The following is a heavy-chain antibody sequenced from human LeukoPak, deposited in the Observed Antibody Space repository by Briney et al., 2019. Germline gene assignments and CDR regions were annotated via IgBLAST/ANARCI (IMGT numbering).Heavy chain of an antibody. V-gene: IGHV3-30*02. D-gene: IGHD3-10*02. CDR1: GFTFSSYG. CDR3: ATDLRGSYYVLGVIQKGRRGGINDY. Sequence: GGSLRLSCAASGFTFSSYGMHWVRQAPGRGLEWVAFIRYDGSNKYYADSVKGRFTISRDNSKNTLYLQMNSLRAEDTAVYYCATDLRGSYYVLGVIQKGRRGGINDYWGQGTLVTVSS. CDR2: IRYDGSNK. J-gene: IGHJ4*02.